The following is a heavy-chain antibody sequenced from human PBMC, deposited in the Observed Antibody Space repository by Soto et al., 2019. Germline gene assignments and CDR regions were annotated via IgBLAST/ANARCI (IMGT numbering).Heavy chain of an antibody. CDR3: AREPYYYDSSGTRAEYFQH. CDR2: IIPIFGTA. CDR1: GGTFSSYA. D-gene: IGHD3-22*01. Sequence: QVQLVQSGAEVKKPGSSVKVSCKASGGTFSSYAISWVRQAPGQGLEWMGGIIPIFGTANYAQKFQGRVTITADESTSTAYMELSSLRSEDTAVYYCAREPYYYDSSGTRAEYFQHWGQGTLVTVSS. V-gene: IGHV1-69*01. J-gene: IGHJ1*01.